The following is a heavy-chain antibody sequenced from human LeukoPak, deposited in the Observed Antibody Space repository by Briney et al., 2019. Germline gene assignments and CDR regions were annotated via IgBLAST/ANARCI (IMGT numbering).Heavy chain of an antibody. D-gene: IGHD6-19*01. CDR1: GYTFTNYG. Sequence: ASVKVSRKASGYTFTNYGISWVRQAPGQGLEWMGWISGYNGNTNYAQELQGRVTMTTDTSTNTAYMELRSLRSDDTAVYYCARRRIVAGTDAFDIWGQGTMVTVPS. V-gene: IGHV1-18*01. CDR3: ARRRIVAGTDAFDI. CDR2: ISGYNGNT. J-gene: IGHJ3*02.